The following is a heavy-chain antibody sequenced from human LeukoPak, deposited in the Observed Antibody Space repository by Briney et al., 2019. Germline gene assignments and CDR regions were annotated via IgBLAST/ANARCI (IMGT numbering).Heavy chain of an antibody. D-gene: IGHD5-18*01. CDR2: FFSSGTT. Sequence: SETLSLTCTVSGGSFTSFYWSWIRQPAGKRLEWIGRFFSSGTTNYNPSFKSRATISIDKSKNQFSLKLTSVTAADTAVYYCARYSGIYGYDYWGQGTLVSVSS. CDR3: ARYSGIYGYDY. V-gene: IGHV4-4*07. CDR1: GGSFTSFY. J-gene: IGHJ4*02.